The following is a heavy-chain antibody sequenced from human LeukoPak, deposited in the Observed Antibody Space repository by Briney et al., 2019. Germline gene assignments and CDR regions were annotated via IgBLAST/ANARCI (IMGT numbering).Heavy chain of an antibody. Sequence: GGSPRLSCAVSGFTLTNHGVSWVRQAPGKGLEWVSIITGTGGRYYGDSVKGRFILSRNNSKNTVYMQMNSLRAEDTAVYYCARDQGYCSSTSCYNYYYYGMDVWGQGTTVTVSS. D-gene: IGHD2-2*02. CDR2: ITGTGGR. J-gene: IGHJ6*02. V-gene: IGHV3-23*01. CDR1: GFTLTNHG. CDR3: ARDQGYCSSTSCYNYYYYGMDV.